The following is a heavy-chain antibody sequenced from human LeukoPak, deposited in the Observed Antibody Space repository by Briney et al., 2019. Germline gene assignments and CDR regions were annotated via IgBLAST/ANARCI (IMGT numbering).Heavy chain of an antibody. J-gene: IGHJ4*02. CDR2: ISYDGSNK. Sequence: PGRSLRLSCAASGFTFSSYAMHWVRQAPGKGLEWVAVISYDGSNKYYADSVKGRFTISRDNSKNTLYLQMNSLRAEDTAVYYCARDLVDYYDSSGYYPPSYRGQGTLVTVSS. D-gene: IGHD3-22*01. CDR1: GFTFSSYA. V-gene: IGHV3-30-3*01. CDR3: ARDLVDYYDSSGYYPPSY.